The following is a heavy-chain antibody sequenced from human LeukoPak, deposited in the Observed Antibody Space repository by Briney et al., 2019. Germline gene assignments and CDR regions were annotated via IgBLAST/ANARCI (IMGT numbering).Heavy chain of an antibody. J-gene: IGHJ4*02. D-gene: IGHD6-19*01. Sequence: ASVKVSCKASGYTFTGYYMHWVRQAPGQGLEWMGWINPNSGDTNYAQKFQGRVTMTRDTSISTAYMELSRLRSDDTAVYYCASLGSGWSSAFDYWGQGTLVTVSS. V-gene: IGHV1-2*02. CDR1: GYTFTGYY. CDR3: ASLGSGWSSAFDY. CDR2: INPNSGDT.